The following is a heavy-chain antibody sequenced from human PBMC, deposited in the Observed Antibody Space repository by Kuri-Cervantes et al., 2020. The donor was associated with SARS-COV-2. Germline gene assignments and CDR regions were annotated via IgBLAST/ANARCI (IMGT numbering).Heavy chain of an antibody. V-gene: IGHV1-18*01. CDR2: ISAYNGNT. CDR3: ARDPIRTDFDWLNDYYYYGMDV. Sequence: ASVKVSCKASGYTFTSYGISWVRQAPGQGLEWMGWISAYNGNTNYAQKFQGRVTIAADESTSTAYMELSSLRSDDTAVYYCARDPIRTDFDWLNDYYYYGMDVWGQGTTVTVSS. J-gene: IGHJ6*02. CDR1: GYTFTSYG. D-gene: IGHD3-9*01.